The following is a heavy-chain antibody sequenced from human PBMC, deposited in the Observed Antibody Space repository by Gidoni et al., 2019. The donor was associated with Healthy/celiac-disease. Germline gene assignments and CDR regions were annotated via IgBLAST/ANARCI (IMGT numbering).Heavy chain of an antibody. Sequence: QVQLQESGPGLVKPSETLSLTCTVSGGSISSYYWGWIRQPPGKGLVWIGYIYYSGSTNYNPSLKSRVTISVDTSKNQFSLKLSSVTAADTAVYYCAGGAGSSSGDWFDPWGQGTLVTVSS. V-gene: IGHV4-59*01. J-gene: IGHJ5*02. CDR3: AGGAGSSSGDWFDP. CDR1: GGSISSYY. CDR2: IYYSGST. D-gene: IGHD6-6*01.